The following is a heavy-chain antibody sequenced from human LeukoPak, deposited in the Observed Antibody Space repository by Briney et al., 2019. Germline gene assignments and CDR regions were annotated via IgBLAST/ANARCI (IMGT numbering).Heavy chain of an antibody. D-gene: IGHD6-19*01. Sequence: GGSLRLSCAASGFTFSSYAMSWVRQAPGKGLEWVSAISGSGGSTYYADSVKGRVTISRDNSKNTLYLQMNSLRAEDTAVYYCAKDGYSSGWFNTYWGQGTLVTVSS. CDR3: AKDGYSSGWFNTY. J-gene: IGHJ4*02. V-gene: IGHV3-23*01. CDR1: GFTFSSYA. CDR2: ISGSGGST.